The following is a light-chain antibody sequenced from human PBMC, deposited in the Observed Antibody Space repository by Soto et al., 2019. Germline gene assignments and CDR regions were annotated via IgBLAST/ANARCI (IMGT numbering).Light chain of an antibody. CDR2: AAS. J-gene: IGKJ2*01. CDR3: QQSYSTHT. V-gene: IGKV1-39*01. CDR1: QSISSY. Sequence: DIQMTQSPSSLSPSVGDRVTITCRASQSISSYLNWYQQKPGKAPKLLIYAASSLQSGVPSRFSGSGSGTDFTLTISSLQPEDFATYYCQQSYSTHTFGQGAKLEIK.